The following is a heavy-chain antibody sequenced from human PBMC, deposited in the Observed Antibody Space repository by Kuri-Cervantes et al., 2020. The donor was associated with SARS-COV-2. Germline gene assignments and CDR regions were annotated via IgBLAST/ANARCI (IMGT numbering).Heavy chain of an antibody. Sequence: GESLKISCTASGFTFNSYNMKWVRQAPGKGLEWVSGIGPSNTYIYYADSVKGRFIISRDNAKNSLYLQMNSLRAEDTAVYYCARCIAAAIGGFDYWGQGTLVTVSS. D-gene: IGHD6-13*01. J-gene: IGHJ4*02. CDR3: ARCIAAAIGGFDY. CDR1: GFTFNSYN. CDR2: IGPSNTYI. V-gene: IGHV3-21*01.